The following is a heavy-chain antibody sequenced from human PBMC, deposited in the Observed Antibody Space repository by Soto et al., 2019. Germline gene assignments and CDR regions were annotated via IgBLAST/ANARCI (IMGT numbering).Heavy chain of an antibody. CDR1: GGSISSSNW. D-gene: IGHD2-2*01. CDR2: IYHSGST. CDR3: ARGIVKGDCISTSCYVWFGFDP. V-gene: IGHV4-4*02. J-gene: IGHJ5*02. Sequence: QVQLQESGPGLVKPSGTLSLTCAVSGGSISSSNWWSWVRQPPGKGLEWIGEIYHSGSTNYNPSLKSRVTISVDKSKNQFSLKLSSVTAADTAVYYCARGIVKGDCISTSCYVWFGFDPWGQGTLVTVSS.